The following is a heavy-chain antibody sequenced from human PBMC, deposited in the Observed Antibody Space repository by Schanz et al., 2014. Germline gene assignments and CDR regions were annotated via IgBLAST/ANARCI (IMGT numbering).Heavy chain of an antibody. CDR2: ISGDNGKT. D-gene: IGHD6-13*01. Sequence: QVHLVQSGPEVKRPGASVKVSCKASGYTFTRYGISWVRQAPGQGFEWMGWISGDNGKTKYEEKLQGRVTMTTDTSTRTVYMELRSLRSDDTAVYFCARDGSSWYEGNDYWGQGTLVTVSS. CDR1: GYTFTRYG. CDR3: ARDGSSWYEGNDY. J-gene: IGHJ4*02. V-gene: IGHV1-18*01.